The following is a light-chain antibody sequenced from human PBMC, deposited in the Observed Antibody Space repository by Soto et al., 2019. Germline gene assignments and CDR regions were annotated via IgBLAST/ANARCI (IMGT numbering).Light chain of an antibody. J-gene: IGKJ3*01. V-gene: IGKV3-11*01. CDR2: GAS. Sequence: EIVLTQSPATLSLSPGERATLSCRASQSVSSYLAWYQQKPGQAPRLLIYGASTRATGIPARFSGSGSGTEFTLTISSLQSEDFAVYYCQQRKNWFFTFGAGSKGDV. CDR3: QQRKNWFFT. CDR1: QSVSSY.